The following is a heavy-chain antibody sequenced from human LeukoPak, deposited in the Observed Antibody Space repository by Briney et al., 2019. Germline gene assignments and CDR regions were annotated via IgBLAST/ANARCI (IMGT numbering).Heavy chain of an antibody. CDR3: ARQPGYSYGAVYCDY. Sequence: SETLSLXCTVSGGSISSSSYYWGWIRQPPGKGLEWIGSIYYSGSTYYNPSLKSRVTISVDTSKNQFSLKLSSVTAADTAVYYCARQPGYSYGAVYCDYWGQGTLVTVSS. J-gene: IGHJ4*02. CDR1: GGSISSSSYY. D-gene: IGHD5-18*01. CDR2: IYYSGST. V-gene: IGHV4-39*01.